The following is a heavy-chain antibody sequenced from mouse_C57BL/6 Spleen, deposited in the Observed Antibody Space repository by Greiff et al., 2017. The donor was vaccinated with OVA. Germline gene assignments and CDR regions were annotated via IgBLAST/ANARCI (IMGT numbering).Heavy chain of an antibody. CDR2: INPGSGGT. Sequence: QVQLQQSGAELVRPGTSVKVSCKASGYAFTNYLIEWVKQRPGQGLEWIGVINPGSGGTNYNEKFKGKATLTADKSSSTAYMQLSSLTSEDSAVYFCARVRYYYGSSYNAYWGQGTLVTVSA. J-gene: IGHJ3*01. D-gene: IGHD1-1*01. CDR3: ARVRYYYGSSYNAY. CDR1: GYAFTNYL. V-gene: IGHV1-54*01.